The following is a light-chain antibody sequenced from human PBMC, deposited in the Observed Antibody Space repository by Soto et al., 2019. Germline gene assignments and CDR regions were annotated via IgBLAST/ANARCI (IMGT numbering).Light chain of an antibody. CDR2: DDT. V-gene: IGLV3-21*02. CDR1: IIGSSS. J-gene: IGLJ2*01. Sequence: SYELTQPPSVSVAPGQTASVTCGGNIIGSSSVHWYQQKPGQAPVLVVYDDTERPSVIPVRFSGSNSGNTATLSISRVEAGDEAVYFCQVWDSSGDHPVFGGGTKLTVL. CDR3: QVWDSSGDHPV.